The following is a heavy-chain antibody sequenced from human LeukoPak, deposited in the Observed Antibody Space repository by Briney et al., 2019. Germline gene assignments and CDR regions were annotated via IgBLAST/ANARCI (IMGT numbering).Heavy chain of an antibody. CDR3: ARGSMARGVFGIDY. CDR1: GFTFSNYE. CDR2: TSTGGRTI. D-gene: IGHD3-10*01. J-gene: IGHJ4*02. V-gene: IGHV3-48*03. Sequence: GGSLRLSCAASGFTFSNYEMNWVRQAPGKGLEWVSYTSTGGRTIYYADSVKGRFTISRDNAKNSLYLQMNTLRAEDTAVYYCARGSMARGVFGIDYWGQGTLVTVSS.